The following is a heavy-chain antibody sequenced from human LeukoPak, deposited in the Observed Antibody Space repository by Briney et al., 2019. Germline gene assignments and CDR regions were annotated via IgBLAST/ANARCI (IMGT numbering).Heavy chain of an antibody. CDR1: GGSIRSSYYY. Sequence: SETLSLTCTVSGGSIRSSYYYWGWIRQPPGKGLEWIGSIYDSGSTYYNPSLKSRVTISVDTSKNQFSLKLSSVTAADTAVYYCARGSRGYSGYDSNYWGQGTLVTVSS. J-gene: IGHJ4*02. CDR3: ARGSRGYSGYDSNY. D-gene: IGHD5-12*01. V-gene: IGHV4-39*07. CDR2: IYDSGST.